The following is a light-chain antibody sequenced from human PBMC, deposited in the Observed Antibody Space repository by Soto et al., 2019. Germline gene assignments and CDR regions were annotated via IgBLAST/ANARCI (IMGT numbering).Light chain of an antibody. J-gene: IGKJ2*01. Sequence: EIVLTQSPAPLSLSPGERATLSCRASQSVSIYLAWYQQKPGQAPRLLISDASNRATGIPARFSGSGSGTDFTLTISSLGPEDFAVYYCQQRTNWPPYTFCQGTKLEPK. CDR2: DAS. CDR1: QSVSIY. V-gene: IGKV3-11*01. CDR3: QQRTNWPPYT.